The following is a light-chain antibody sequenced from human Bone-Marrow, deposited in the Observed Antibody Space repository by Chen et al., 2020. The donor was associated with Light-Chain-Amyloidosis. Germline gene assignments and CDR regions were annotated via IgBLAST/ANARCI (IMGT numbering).Light chain of an antibody. CDR2: QDS. Sequence: SYELTQPPSVSVSPGQTASITCSGDKLGDKYACWYQQKPGQSPVLVIYQDSKRPSGIPGRFSGSNSGNTATLTISGTQAMDEDDYYCQAWDSSFVVFGGGTKLTVL. CDR3: QAWDSSFVV. CDR1: KLGDKY. J-gene: IGLJ2*01. V-gene: IGLV3-1*01.